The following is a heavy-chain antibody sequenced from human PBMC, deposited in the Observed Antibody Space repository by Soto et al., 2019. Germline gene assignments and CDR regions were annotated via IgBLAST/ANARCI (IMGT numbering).Heavy chain of an antibody. CDR1: GFTFSSYG. CDR2: ISYDGSNK. CDR3: AKDAAAGTDYFDC. D-gene: IGHD6-13*01. J-gene: IGHJ4*02. V-gene: IGHV3-30*18. Sequence: PGGSLRLSCAASGFTFSSYGMHWVRQAPGKGLERVAVISYDGSNKYYADSVKGRFTISRDNSKNTLYLQMNSLRAEDTAVYYCAKDAAAGTDYFDCWGQGTLVTVSS.